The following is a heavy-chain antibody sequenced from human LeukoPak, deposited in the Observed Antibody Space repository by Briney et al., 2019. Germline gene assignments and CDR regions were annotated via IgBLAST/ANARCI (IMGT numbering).Heavy chain of an antibody. V-gene: IGHV3-7*01. J-gene: IGHJ4*01. CDR1: GFTFSNYW. CDR2: IKQDRSEK. CDR3: VREGFYFFDF. Sequence: GGSLRLSCAASGFTFSNYWMSWVRQAPGKGLEWVANIKQDRSEKYYVDSVKGRFTIFRDNAKDSVYLQMNSLRAEDSATYYCVREGFYFFDFWGQGTLVTVSS.